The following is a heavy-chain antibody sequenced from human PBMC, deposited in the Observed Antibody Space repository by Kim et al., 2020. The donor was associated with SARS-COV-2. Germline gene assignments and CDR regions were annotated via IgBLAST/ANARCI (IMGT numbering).Heavy chain of an antibody. Sequence: SETLSLTCTVSGGSISSGGYYWSWIRQHPGKGLEWIGYIYYSGSTYYNPSLKSRVTISVDTSKNQFSLKLSSVTAADTAVYYCARDFMTTVTRDAFDIWGQGTMVTVSS. J-gene: IGHJ3*02. V-gene: IGHV4-31*03. CDR2: IYYSGST. CDR3: ARDFMTTVTRDAFDI. D-gene: IGHD4-17*01. CDR1: GGSISSGGYY.